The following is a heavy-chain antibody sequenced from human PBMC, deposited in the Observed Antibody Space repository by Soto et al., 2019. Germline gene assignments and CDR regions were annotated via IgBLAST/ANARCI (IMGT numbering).Heavy chain of an antibody. CDR3: ARRYGGAVDY. CDR1: GGSISNYY. J-gene: IGHJ4*02. D-gene: IGHD3-10*01. Sequence: QVQLQESGPGLVKPSETLSLTCTVSGGSISNYYWCWIRQPPGKGLEWIGYIYFSGSTNYNPSLKSRVTLSVDTSKNQFSLKLSSVTAADTAVYYCARRYGGAVDYWGQGTLVTVSS. V-gene: IGHV4-59*08. CDR2: IYFSGST.